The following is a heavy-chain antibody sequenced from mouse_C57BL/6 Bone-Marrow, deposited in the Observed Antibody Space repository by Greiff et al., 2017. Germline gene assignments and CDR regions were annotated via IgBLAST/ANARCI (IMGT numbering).Heavy chain of an antibody. CDR2: INPNNGGT. D-gene: IGHD1-1*01. CDR1: GYTFTDYY. Sequence: EVQLQQSGPELVKPGASVKISCKASGYTFTDYYMNWVKQSHGKSLEWIGDINPNNGGTSYNQKFKGKATLTVDKSSSTAYMELRSLTSEDSAVYYCARDYGSSYVAWFAYWGQGTLVTVSA. V-gene: IGHV1-26*01. CDR3: ARDYGSSYVAWFAY. J-gene: IGHJ3*01.